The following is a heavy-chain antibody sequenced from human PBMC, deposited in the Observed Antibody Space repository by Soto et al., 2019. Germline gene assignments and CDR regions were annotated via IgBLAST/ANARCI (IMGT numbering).Heavy chain of an antibody. CDR3: AKERESSSWLHYYYYGMDV. CDR2: GSGSGGST. V-gene: IGHV3-23*01. J-gene: IGHJ6*02. D-gene: IGHD6-13*01. CDR1: GFTFSSYA. Sequence: EVQLLESGGGLVQPGASLRLSCAAYGFTFSSYAMSWVRQAPGQGLEWVSAGSGSGGSTYYADSVKGRFTISRDNSKNTLYLQMNSLRDEDTAGYYCAKERESSSWLHYYYYGMDVWGQGTTVTVSS.